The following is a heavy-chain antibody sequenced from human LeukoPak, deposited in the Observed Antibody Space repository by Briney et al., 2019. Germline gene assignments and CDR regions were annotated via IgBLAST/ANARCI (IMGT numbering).Heavy chain of an antibody. CDR3: AKLGGAEGVGVAELN. J-gene: IGHJ4*02. Sequence: GGSLRLSCAASGFTFSSYSMNWVRQAPGKGLEWVSSISSSSLYIYYADSVKGRFTISRDNAKNSLYLQMNSLRAEDTAVYYCAKLGGAEGVGVAELNWGQGSLVTVSS. D-gene: IGHD1-26*01. V-gene: IGHV3-21*04. CDR2: ISSSSLYI. CDR1: GFTFSSYS.